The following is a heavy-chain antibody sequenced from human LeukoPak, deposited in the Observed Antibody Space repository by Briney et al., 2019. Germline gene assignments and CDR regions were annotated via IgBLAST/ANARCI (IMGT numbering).Heavy chain of an antibody. V-gene: IGHV4-34*01. Sequence: PSETLSLTCAVYGGSFSSYYWSWIRQPPGKGLEWLGEINHSGSTNYNPSLKSRVTISVDTSKNQFSLKLNSVTAADTAVYYCASTNIDVWGKGTTVTVS. CDR3: ASTNIDV. J-gene: IGHJ6*03. D-gene: IGHD1-26*01. CDR2: INHSGST. CDR1: GGSFSSYY.